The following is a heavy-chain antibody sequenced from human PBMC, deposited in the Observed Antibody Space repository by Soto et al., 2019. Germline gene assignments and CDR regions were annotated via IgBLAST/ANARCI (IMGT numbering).Heavy chain of an antibody. Sequence: EVQLVESGGGLVQPGGSLRLSCAASGFTFSSYWMHWVRQVPGKGLVWVTRIKIDGSITSYADSARGRFTISRDNAKNTLYLQLNSLRAEDTAVYYCARVRNGDLYFDYWSQGTLVTVSS. CDR3: ARVRNGDLYFDY. J-gene: IGHJ4*02. CDR2: IKIDGSIT. D-gene: IGHD2-21*02. CDR1: GFTFSSYW. V-gene: IGHV3-74*01.